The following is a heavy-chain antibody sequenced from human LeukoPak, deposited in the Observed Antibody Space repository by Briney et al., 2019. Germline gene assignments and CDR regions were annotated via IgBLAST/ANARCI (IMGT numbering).Heavy chain of an antibody. J-gene: IGHJ6*02. CDR1: GFTYSSYW. V-gene: IGHV3-74*01. CDR3: ARIRDSSSPRYYYYGLDV. CDR2: INGDGSST. D-gene: IGHD6-13*01. Sequence: GGSLRLSCAASGFTYSSYWIHWVRQAPGKGRVWVSRINGDGSSTNYADSVKGRFTISRDNAKNTLYLQMNSLRAEDTAVYYCARIRDSSSPRYYYYGLDVWGQGTTVTVSS.